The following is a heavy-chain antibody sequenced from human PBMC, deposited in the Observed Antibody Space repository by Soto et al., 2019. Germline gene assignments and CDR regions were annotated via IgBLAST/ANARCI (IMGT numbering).Heavy chain of an antibody. V-gene: IGHV1-18*01. CDR3: AREGPAPYYYYGMEV. CDR2: ISAYNGNT. CDR1: GYSFTTYG. Sequence: QVQLVQSGGEVKKPGASVKVSCKTSGYSFTTYGISWVRQAPGQGLEWMGWISAYNGNTNYAQKLQGRVTMTTDTSKSTAYMEPRSLRSDDTAVYYCAREGPAPYYYYGMEVWGQGSTVTVSS. J-gene: IGHJ6*02.